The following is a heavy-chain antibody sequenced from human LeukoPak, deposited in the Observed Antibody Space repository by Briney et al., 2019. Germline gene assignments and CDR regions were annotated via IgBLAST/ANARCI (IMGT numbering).Heavy chain of an antibody. D-gene: IGHD6-19*01. Sequence: ASVKVSCKASGYTFTSYDINWVRQATGQGLEWMGWMNPNSGNTGYAQKFQGRVTMTRNTSISTAYMGLSSLRSEDTAVYYCARSSGWYGGFDYWGQGTLVTVSS. CDR2: MNPNSGNT. V-gene: IGHV1-8*01. J-gene: IGHJ4*02. CDR3: ARSSGWYGGFDY. CDR1: GYTFTSYD.